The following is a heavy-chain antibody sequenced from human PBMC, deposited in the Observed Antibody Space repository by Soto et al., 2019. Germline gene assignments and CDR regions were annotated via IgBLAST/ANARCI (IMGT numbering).Heavy chain of an antibody. CDR1: GFTFSSYG. Sequence: GGSLRLSCAASGFTFSSYGMHWVRQAPGKGLEWVAVISYDGSNKYYADSVKGRFTISRGNSKNTLYLQMNSLRAEDTAVYYCAKEGGSAEYSYGGEGYYWGQGTLVTVSS. V-gene: IGHV3-30*18. D-gene: IGHD5-18*01. CDR2: ISYDGSNK. J-gene: IGHJ4*02. CDR3: AKEGGSAEYSYGGEGYY.